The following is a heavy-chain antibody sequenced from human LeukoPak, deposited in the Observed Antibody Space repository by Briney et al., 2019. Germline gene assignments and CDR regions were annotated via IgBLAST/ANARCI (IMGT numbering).Heavy chain of an antibody. CDR2: MNPNSGNT. V-gene: IGHV1-8*01. J-gene: IGHJ4*02. D-gene: IGHD2-8*01. CDR3: ARGQYCTSFTCTYYFDY. CDR1: GYTFTTYD. Sequence: ASVKVSCKASGYTFTTYDIKWVRQATGQGLEWMGWMNPNSGNTGYAQKFQGRVTMTRNTSTSTAYMELSSLRSEDTAVYYCARGQYCTSFTCTYYFDYWGQGTLVTVSP.